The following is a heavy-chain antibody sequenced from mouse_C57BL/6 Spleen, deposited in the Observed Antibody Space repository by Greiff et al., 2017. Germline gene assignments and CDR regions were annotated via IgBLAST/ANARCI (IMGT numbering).Heavy chain of an antibody. CDR1: GFSLTSYG. CDR3: AKEDGSSQYYFDY. CDR2: IWSGGSS. D-gene: IGHD1-1*01. J-gene: IGHJ2*01. V-gene: IGHV2-4*01. Sequence: VQLQESGPGLVQPSQSLSITCTVSGFSLTSYGVHWVRQPPGTGLEWLGVIWSGGSSDSNAAFISRLSISKDNSKSQVFFKMNSLQAYDTAIYYCAKEDGSSQYYFDYWGQGTTLTVSS.